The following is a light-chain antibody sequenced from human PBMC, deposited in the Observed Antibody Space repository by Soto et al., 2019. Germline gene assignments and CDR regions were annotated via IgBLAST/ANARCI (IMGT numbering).Light chain of an antibody. Sequence: QSVLTQPASVSGSPGQSITISCTGSFSNIGDNAVNWYQQLPGAAPKLLIYLNDQRPSGVPDRFSGSKSGTSAFLAISGLQSEDEADYYCAAWDDSLNALFGTGTKSPS. V-gene: IGLV1-44*01. CDR3: AAWDDSLNAL. J-gene: IGLJ1*01. CDR1: FSNIGDNA. CDR2: LND.